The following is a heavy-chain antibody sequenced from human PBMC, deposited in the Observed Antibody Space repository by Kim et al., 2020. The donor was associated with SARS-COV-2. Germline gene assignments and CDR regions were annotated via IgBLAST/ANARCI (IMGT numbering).Heavy chain of an antibody. CDR2: ISWNSGSI. CDR3: AKGFSYSSSWYVY. J-gene: IGHJ4*02. CDR1: GFTFDDYA. Sequence: GGSLRISCAASGFTFDDYAMHWVRQAPGKGLEWVSGISWNSGSIGYADSVKGRFTISRDNAKNSLYLQMNSLRAEDTALYYCAKGFSYSSSWYVYWGQGTLVTVSS. D-gene: IGHD6-13*01. V-gene: IGHV3-9*01.